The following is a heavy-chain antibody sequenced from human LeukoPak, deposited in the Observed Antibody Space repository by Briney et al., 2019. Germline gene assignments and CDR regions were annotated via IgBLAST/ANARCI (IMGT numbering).Heavy chain of an antibody. V-gene: IGHV4-34*01. CDR2: INHSGST. J-gene: IGHJ5*02. Sequence: PSETLSLTCAVYGGSFSGYYWSWIRQPPGKGLEWIGEINHSGSTNYNPSLKSRVTISVDTSKNQFSLKLSSVTAAGTAVYYCARGVTIYWFDPWGQGTLVTVSS. CDR1: GGSFSGYY. CDR3: ARGVTIYWFDP. D-gene: IGHD3-10*01.